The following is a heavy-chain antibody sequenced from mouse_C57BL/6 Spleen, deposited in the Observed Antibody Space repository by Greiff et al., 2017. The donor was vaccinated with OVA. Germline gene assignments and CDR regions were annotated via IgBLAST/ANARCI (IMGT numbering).Heavy chain of an antibody. CDR3: ARRDGYPWYFDV. J-gene: IGHJ1*03. CDR2: INYDGSST. Sequence: EVMLVESEGGLVQPGSSMKLSCTASGFTFSDYYMAWVRQVPEKGLEWVANINYDGSSTYYLDSLKSRFIISRDNAKNILYLQMSSLKSEDTATYYCARRDGYPWYFDVWGTGTTVTVSS. V-gene: IGHV5-16*02. CDR1: GFTFSDYY. D-gene: IGHD2-3*01.